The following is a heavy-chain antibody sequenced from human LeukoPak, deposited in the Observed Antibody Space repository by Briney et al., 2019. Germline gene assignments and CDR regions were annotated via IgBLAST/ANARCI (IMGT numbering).Heavy chain of an antibody. CDR3: ARMGPTSLDF. CDR1: GFTFSLYE. D-gene: IGHD1-26*01. Sequence: GGSLRLSCAASGFTFSLYEINWVRQAPGKGLEWVSYISSSGDTIYYADSVKGRFTISRDNAKSSLPLQMNSLRVEDTAVYYCARMGPTSLDFWGQGTLVTVPS. V-gene: IGHV3-48*03. J-gene: IGHJ4*02. CDR2: ISSSGDTI.